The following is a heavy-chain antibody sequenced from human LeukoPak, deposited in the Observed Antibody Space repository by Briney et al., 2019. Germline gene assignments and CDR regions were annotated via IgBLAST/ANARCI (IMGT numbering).Heavy chain of an antibody. Sequence: SETLSLTCAVYGGSFSGYYWSWIRQPPGKGLEWIGEINHSGSTNYNPSLKSRVTISVDTSKNQFSLKLSSVTAADTAVYYCARGGRGAVALDYWGQGTLVTVSS. D-gene: IGHD6-19*01. CDR2: INHSGST. J-gene: IGHJ4*02. V-gene: IGHV4-34*01. CDR1: GGSFSGYY. CDR3: ARGGRGAVALDY.